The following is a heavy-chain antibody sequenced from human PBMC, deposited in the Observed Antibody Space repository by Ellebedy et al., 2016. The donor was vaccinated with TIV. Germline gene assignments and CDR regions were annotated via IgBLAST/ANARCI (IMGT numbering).Heavy chain of an antibody. J-gene: IGHJ4*02. CDR2: ISGDGGST. D-gene: IGHD2/OR15-2a*01. CDR3: AKKVGTGLSLDY. Sequence: GESLKISCAASGFTFSSYAMSWVRRAPGKGLEWVSAISGDGGSTYYEDSVKGRFTISRDNSKSTLYLQMNSLRAEDTAVYYCAKKVGTGLSLDYWGQGMLVTVSS. CDR1: GFTFSSYA. V-gene: IGHV3-23*01.